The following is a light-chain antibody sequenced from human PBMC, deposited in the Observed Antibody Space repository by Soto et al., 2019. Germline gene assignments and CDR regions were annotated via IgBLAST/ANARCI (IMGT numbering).Light chain of an antibody. CDR3: QSYDNSLSAIV. CDR2: GHS. CDR1: SSNIGAGYD. V-gene: IGLV1-40*01. Sequence: QSVLTQPPSVSGAPGQRVTISRTGSSSNIGAGYDVHWYRQLPGTAPKLLIDGHSNRPSGVPDRFSACKSGTSASLDINGLQAEDEADYYCQSYDNSLSAIVFGTGTKVTVL. J-gene: IGLJ1*01.